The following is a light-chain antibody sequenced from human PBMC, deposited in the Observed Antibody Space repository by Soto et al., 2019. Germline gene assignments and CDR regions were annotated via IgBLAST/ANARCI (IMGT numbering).Light chain of an antibody. CDR3: MQALQTPWT. V-gene: IGKV2-28*01. CDR1: QSLLHSNGYNY. CDR2: LGS. Sequence: DIVMPQSPLSLPVTPGEPASISCRSSQSLLHSNGYNYLDWYLQKPGQSPQLLIYLGSNRASGVPDRFSGSGSGTDFTLKISRVEAEDVGVYYCMQALQTPWTFVQGTKVEIK. J-gene: IGKJ1*01.